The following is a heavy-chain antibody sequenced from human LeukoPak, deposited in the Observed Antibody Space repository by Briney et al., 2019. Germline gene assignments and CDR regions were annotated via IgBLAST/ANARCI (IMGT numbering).Heavy chain of an antibody. V-gene: IGHV3-7*01. CDR3: GYTNNFYH. J-gene: IGHJ4*02. Sequence: PGESLRLSCVASGLSISGQWMNWVRQAPGQGLEWVANIKHDGSEEYYVDSVKGRFTVSRDDGRNSVSLQMNSVRAEDTAAYYCGYTNNFYHWGQGTLVVVSS. D-gene: IGHD3-16*02. CDR1: GLSISGQW. CDR2: IKHDGSEE.